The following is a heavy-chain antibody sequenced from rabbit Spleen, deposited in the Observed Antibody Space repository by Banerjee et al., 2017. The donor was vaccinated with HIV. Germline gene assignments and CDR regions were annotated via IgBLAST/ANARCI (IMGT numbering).Heavy chain of an antibody. Sequence: QEQLEESGGDLVKPGASLTLTCTASGFSFSSNYYMCWVRQAPGKGLEWVACIYAGNSITTYYASWAKGRFTISKTSSTTVTLQMPSPTVADTATYFCARDTSSSFSSYGMDLWGPGTLVTVS. D-gene: IGHD1-1*01. V-gene: IGHV1S45*01. CDR3: ARDTSSSFSSYGMDL. CDR2: IYAGNSITT. CDR1: GFSFSSNYY. J-gene: IGHJ6*01.